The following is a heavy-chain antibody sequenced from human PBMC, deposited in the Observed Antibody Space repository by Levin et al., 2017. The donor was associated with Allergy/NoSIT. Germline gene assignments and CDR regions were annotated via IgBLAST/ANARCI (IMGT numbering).Heavy chain of an antibody. CDR1: GGSFSGYY. D-gene: IGHD3-9*01. CDR2: INHSGST. Sequence: PSETLSLTCAVYGGSFSGYYWSWIRQPPGKGLEWIGEINHSGSTNYNPSLKSRVTISVDTSKNQFSLKLSSVTAADTAVYYCAISPPLRYFDWLPHHKRGDRSRFDYWGQGTLVTVSS. J-gene: IGHJ4*02. V-gene: IGHV4-34*01. CDR3: AISPPLRYFDWLPHHKRGDRSRFDY.